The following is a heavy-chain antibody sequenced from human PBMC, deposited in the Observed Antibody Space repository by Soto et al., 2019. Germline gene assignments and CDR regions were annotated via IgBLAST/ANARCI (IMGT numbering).Heavy chain of an antibody. J-gene: IGHJ4*02. CDR2: FDPEDGET. V-gene: IGHV1-24*01. D-gene: IGHD2-15*01. CDR3: ATGYCSGGSCYWRYFDY. Sequence: ASVKVSCKVSGYTLTELSMHWGRQAPGKRLDWMGGFDPEDGETIYAQKFQGRVTMTEDTSTDTAYMELSSLRSEDTAVYYCATGYCSGGSCYWRYFDYWGQGTLVTVSS. CDR1: GYTLTELS.